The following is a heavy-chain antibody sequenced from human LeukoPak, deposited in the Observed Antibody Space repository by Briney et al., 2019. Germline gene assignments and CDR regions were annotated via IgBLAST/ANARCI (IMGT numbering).Heavy chain of an antibody. CDR3: ARGVKGLRGAFDI. CDR1: GGSISSGVYY. CDR2: IYYSGST. D-gene: IGHD3-10*01. J-gene: IGHJ3*02. V-gene: IGHV4-31*03. Sequence: ASQTLSLTCTVSGGSISSGVYYWSWIRQHPGKGLEWIGYIYYSGSTYSNPSLKSRLTMSVDISKNQFSLKLSSVTAADTAVYYCARGVKGLRGAFDIWGQGTMVTVSS.